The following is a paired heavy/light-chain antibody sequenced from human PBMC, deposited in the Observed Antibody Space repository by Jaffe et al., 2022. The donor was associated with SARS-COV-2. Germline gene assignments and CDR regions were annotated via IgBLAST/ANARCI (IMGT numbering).Heavy chain of an antibody. CDR3: AREVYSRVYVHDY. CDR1: GFTFSTYN. V-gene: IGHV3-48*02. Sequence: EVQLVESGGGLVHPGGSLRLSCAASGFTFSTYNMNWVRQAPGKGLEWVSYISSSSSTIYYADSVKGRFTISRDNAKNSLYLQMNSLRDEDTAMYYCAREVYSRVYVHDYWGQGTLVTVST. J-gene: IGHJ4*02. D-gene: IGHD3-16*01. CDR2: ISSSSSTI.
Light chain of an antibody. CDR2: AAS. CDR1: QGISSY. Sequence: DIQMTQSPSSLSASVGARVSISCRASQGISSYLNWYQQKPGKAPRLLIYAASSLQSGVPSRFSGSGSGTDFTLTISSLQPEDFATYYCQQSYTTPMYTYGQGTKLEIK. J-gene: IGKJ2*01. CDR3: QQSYTTPMYT. V-gene: IGKV1-39*01.